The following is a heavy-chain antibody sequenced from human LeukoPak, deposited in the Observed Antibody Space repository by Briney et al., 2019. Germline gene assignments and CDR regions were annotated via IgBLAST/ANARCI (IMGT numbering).Heavy chain of an antibody. D-gene: IGHD3-10*01. V-gene: IGHV4-34*01. J-gene: IGHJ4*02. CDR1: GGSFSGYY. CDR3: ARVRVRGVIGDY. Sequence: SETLSLTCAVYGGSFSGYYWSWIRQPPGKGLEWIGEINHSGSTNYNPSLKSRVTISVDTSKNQFSLKLSSVTAADTAVYYCARVRVRGVIGDYWDQGTLVTVSS. CDR2: INHSGST.